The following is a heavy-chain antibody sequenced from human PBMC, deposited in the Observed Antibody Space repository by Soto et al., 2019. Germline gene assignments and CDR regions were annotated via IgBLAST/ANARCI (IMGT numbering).Heavy chain of an antibody. J-gene: IGHJ4*02. D-gene: IGHD4-17*01. V-gene: IGHV4-31*03. CDR3: ARGSDDYGDYEWDY. Sequence: PSETLSLTCTVSGGSISSGGYYWSWIRQHPGKGLEWIGYIYYSGSTYYNPSLKSRVTISVDTSKNQFSLKLSSVTAADTAVYYCARGSDDYGDYEWDYWGQGTLVTVS. CDR2: IYYSGST. CDR1: GGSISSGGYY.